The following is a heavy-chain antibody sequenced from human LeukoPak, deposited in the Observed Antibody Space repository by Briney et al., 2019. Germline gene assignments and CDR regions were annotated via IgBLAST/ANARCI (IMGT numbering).Heavy chain of an antibody. Sequence: SETLSLTCAVYGESFSGYYWSWIRQPPGKGLEWIGEINHSGSTNYNPSLKSRVTISVDTSKNQFSLKLSSVTAADTAVYYCARRYSSSWYRTFDYWGQGTLVTVSS. CDR1: GESFSGYY. D-gene: IGHD6-13*01. V-gene: IGHV4-34*01. J-gene: IGHJ4*02. CDR3: ARRYSSSWYRTFDY. CDR2: INHSGST.